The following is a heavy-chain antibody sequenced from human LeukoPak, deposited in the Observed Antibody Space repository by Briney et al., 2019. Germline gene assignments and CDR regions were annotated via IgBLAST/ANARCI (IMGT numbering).Heavy chain of an antibody. CDR3: ARVVPGSLLVDY. Sequence: GGSLRLSCTGSGFTFSSYAMNWVRQAPGKGLEYVSAITSNGGSTYYANSVKGRFTISRDNSKSTLYLQMGSLRAEDMAVYYCARVVPGSLLVDYWGQGTLVTVSS. V-gene: IGHV3-64*01. J-gene: IGHJ4*02. D-gene: IGHD6-19*01. CDR2: ITSNGGST. CDR1: GFTFSSYA.